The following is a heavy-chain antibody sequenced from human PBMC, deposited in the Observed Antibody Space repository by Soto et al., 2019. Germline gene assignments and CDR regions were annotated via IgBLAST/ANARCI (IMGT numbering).Heavy chain of an antibody. CDR1: GFSLSTNGVA. J-gene: IGHJ5*02. Sequence: QITLKESGPPLVKPTQTLTLTCSFSGFSLSTNGVAVGWIRQPPGKALEWLALIYWDDDKRYNPSLKSRLAITKDNSTNQVVLTMTNMDPVDTGTYYCARRLVDALLGNHFDPWGQGILVTVSS. CDR3: ARRLVDALLGNHFDP. V-gene: IGHV2-5*02. CDR2: IYWDDDK.